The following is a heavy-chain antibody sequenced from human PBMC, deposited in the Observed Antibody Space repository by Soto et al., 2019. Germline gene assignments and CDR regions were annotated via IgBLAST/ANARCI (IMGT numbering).Heavy chain of an antibody. CDR3: ARVLYCSGGGCYSNFDY. CDR1: GFTFSGHW. V-gene: IGHV3-74*01. CDR2: ISSDGSSA. Sequence: EVQLVESGGGLVQPGGSLRLSCGASGFTFSGHWMHWVRQVPGKGLVWVSRISSDGSSADYADSVKGRFTISRDNTKNTLYLQMNSLRAEDTALYYCARVLYCSGGGCYSNFDYWGQGTLVTVSS. D-gene: IGHD2-15*01. J-gene: IGHJ4*02.